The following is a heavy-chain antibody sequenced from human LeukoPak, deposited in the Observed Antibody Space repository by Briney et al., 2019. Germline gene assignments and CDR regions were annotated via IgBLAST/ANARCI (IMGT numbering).Heavy chain of an antibody. V-gene: IGHV4-59*05. CDR2: IYYSGST. Sequence: SETLSLTCTVSGGSISSYYWSWIRQPPGKGLEWIGSIYYSGSTYYNPSLKSRVTISVDTSKNQFSLKLSSVTAADTAVYYCARPYSSSWYEGNNWFDPWGQGTLVTVSS. J-gene: IGHJ5*02. D-gene: IGHD6-13*01. CDR3: ARPYSSSWYEGNNWFDP. CDR1: GGSISSYY.